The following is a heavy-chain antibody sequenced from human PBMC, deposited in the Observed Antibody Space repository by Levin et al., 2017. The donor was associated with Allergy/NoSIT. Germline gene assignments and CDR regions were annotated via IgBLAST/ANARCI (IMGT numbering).Heavy chain of an antibody. CDR2: INHSGST. CDR3: ASSVADSGYDFAFDI. Sequence: PSETLSLTCAVYGGSFSGYYWSWIRQPPGKGLEWIGEINHSGSTNYNPSLKSRVTISVDTSKNQFSLKLSSVTAADTAVYYCASSVADSGYDFAFDIWGQGTMVTVSS. D-gene: IGHD5-12*01. J-gene: IGHJ3*02. CDR1: GGSFSGYY. V-gene: IGHV4-34*01.